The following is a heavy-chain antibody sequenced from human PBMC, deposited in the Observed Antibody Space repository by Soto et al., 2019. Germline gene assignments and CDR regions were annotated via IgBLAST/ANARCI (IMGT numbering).Heavy chain of an antibody. CDR3: ARAYEWARGSYYYDSSGYYYDY. CDR1: GGSISSGGYY. J-gene: IGHJ4*02. V-gene: IGHV4-31*03. CDR2: IYYSGST. D-gene: IGHD3-22*01. Sequence: KPSETLSLTCTVSGGSISSGGYYWSWIRQHPGKGLEWIGYIYYSGSTYYNPSLKSRVTISVDTSKNQFSLKLSSVTAADTAVYYCARAYEWARGSYYYDSSGYYYDYWGQGTLVTVSS.